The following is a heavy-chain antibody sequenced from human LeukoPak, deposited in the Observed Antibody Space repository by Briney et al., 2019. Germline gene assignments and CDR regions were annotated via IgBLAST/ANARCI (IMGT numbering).Heavy chain of an antibody. CDR2: IYYSGST. CDR3: ARTRYCSSTTCYYFDY. J-gene: IGHJ4*02. Sequence: KSSETLSLTCTVRGGSISSYYWSWIRQPPGKGLEWIGYIYYSGSTHYNPSLKSRVTISVGTSKNQFSLKLSSVTAADTAVYYCARTRYCSSTTCYYFDYWGQGTLVTVSS. CDR1: GGSISSYY. D-gene: IGHD2-2*01. V-gene: IGHV4-59*08.